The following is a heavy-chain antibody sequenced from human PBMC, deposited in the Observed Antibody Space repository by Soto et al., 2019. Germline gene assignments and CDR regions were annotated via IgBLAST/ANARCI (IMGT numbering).Heavy chain of an antibody. V-gene: IGHV5-51*01. CDR1: GYTFSNFW. Sequence: GESLKISCQCAGYTFSNFWIGWVRQLPGQGLEWMGIIYPGDHETRYSPSFLGKVTISAETSINTAYLQWSSLEASDSAFYFCARSPRSSPYFDFWGQGALVTVSS. J-gene: IGHJ4*02. CDR2: IYPGDHET. CDR3: ARSPRSSPYFDF. D-gene: IGHD6-13*01.